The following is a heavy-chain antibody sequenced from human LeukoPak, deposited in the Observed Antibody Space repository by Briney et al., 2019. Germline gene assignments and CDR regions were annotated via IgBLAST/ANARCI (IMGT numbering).Heavy chain of an antibody. Sequence: GASVKVSCKVSGYTLTELSMHWVRQAPGKGLEWMGGFDPEDGETIYAQKFQGRVTMTEDTSTDTAYMELSSLRSEDTAVYYCARRSGTYYDFWSGYYISSRGMDVWGQGTTVTVSS. CDR1: GYTLTELS. D-gene: IGHD3-3*01. CDR3: ARRSGTYYDFWSGYYISSRGMDV. CDR2: FDPEDGET. J-gene: IGHJ6*02. V-gene: IGHV1-24*01.